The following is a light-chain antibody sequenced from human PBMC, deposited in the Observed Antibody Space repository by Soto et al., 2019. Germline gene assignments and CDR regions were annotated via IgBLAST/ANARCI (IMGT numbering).Light chain of an antibody. Sequence: EIVLTQSPGTLSLSPGERTTVSCRASQSVSSNYLAWYQQKPGQAPSLLIYGASSRATGIPDRFSGSGSGTDFTLTINRLVPEDFAVFYCHQYGGSPETFGQGTKLEIK. CDR3: HQYGGSPET. J-gene: IGKJ2*01. CDR1: QSVSSNY. CDR2: GAS. V-gene: IGKV3-20*01.